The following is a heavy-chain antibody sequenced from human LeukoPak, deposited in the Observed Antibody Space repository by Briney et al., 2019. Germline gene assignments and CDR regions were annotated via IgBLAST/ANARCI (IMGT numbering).Heavy chain of an antibody. CDR3: ARHEDYYDSSGYVRY. V-gene: IGHV4-38-2*01. J-gene: IGHJ4*02. D-gene: IGHD3-22*01. Sequence: PSETLSLTYAVSGYSISSGYYWGWIRQPPGKGLEWIGSIYHSGSTYYNPSLKSRVTISVDTSKNQFSLKLSSVTAADTAVYYCARHEDYYDSSGYVRYWGQGTLVTVSS. CDR2: IYHSGST. CDR1: GYSISSGYY.